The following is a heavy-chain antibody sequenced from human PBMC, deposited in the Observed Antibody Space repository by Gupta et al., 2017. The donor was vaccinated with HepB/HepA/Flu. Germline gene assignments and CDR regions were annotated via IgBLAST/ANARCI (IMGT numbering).Heavy chain of an antibody. V-gene: IGHV1-2*02. CDR3: ARESESGPSFDY. D-gene: IGHD2-15*01. CDR1: GYTFTDSY. J-gene: IGHJ4*02. CDR2: INPNSGGT. Sequence: QVQLVQSGAEVKKPGASVRVSCKASGYTFTDSYIHWVRQAPGQGLEWMGWINPNSGGTNSAQKFQDRVTMTRDTFISTAYMDLSRLRSDDTAGYYCARESESGPSFDYWGQGILVTVSS.